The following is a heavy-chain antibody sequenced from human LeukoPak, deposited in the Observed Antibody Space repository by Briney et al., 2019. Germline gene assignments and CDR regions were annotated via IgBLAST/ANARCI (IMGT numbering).Heavy chain of an antibody. CDR3: ARDMITGTTGAFDI. Sequence: ASVKVSCKASGYTFTGYYMHWVRQAPGQGLEWMGWINPNSGGTNYAQKFQGRVTMTRDTSISTAHMELSRLRSDDTAVYYCARDMITGTTGAFDIWGQGTMVTVSS. CDR1: GYTFTGYY. CDR2: INPNSGGT. D-gene: IGHD1-7*01. V-gene: IGHV1-2*02. J-gene: IGHJ3*02.